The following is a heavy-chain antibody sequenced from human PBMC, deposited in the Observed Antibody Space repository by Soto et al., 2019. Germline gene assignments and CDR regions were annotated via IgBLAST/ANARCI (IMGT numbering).Heavy chain of an antibody. CDR2: INPNSGGT. CDR3: ARYFTTHSYGVDV. CDR1: GYTFTGAY. Sequence: QAQLVQSGAEVKKPGASVKVSCKASGYTFTGAYIHWSRQAPGQGLEWMGCINPNSGGTEFAQKFQGRVIVTRDTSITTVYMEASSLRSDDTGVYYCARYFTTHSYGVDVWGQGTAVTVSS. V-gene: IGHV1-2*02. D-gene: IGHD3-10*01. J-gene: IGHJ6*02.